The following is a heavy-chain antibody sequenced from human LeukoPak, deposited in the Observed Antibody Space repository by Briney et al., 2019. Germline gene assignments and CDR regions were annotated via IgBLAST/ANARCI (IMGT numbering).Heavy chain of an antibody. V-gene: IGHV4-61*02. D-gene: IGHD6-13*01. CDR2: IYPSGST. Sequence: SSETLSLTCTVSSDSISSGSFYWSWIRQPAGRGLEWIGRIYPSGSTNYNPSLKSRVTISVDTSKNQFSLKLSSVTAADTAVYYCARDVLAAPGTFDYWGQGTLVTVSS. J-gene: IGHJ4*02. CDR3: ARDVLAAPGTFDY. CDR1: SDSISSGSFY.